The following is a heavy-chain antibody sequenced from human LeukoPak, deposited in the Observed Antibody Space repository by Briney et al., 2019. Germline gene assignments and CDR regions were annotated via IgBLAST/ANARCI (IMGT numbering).Heavy chain of an antibody. V-gene: IGHV3-9*03. CDR2: ISWNSGSI. J-gene: IGHJ3*02. CDR1: GFTFDDYA. CDR3: AKDIGPYYYDSSGYSSGAFDI. Sequence: GGTLRLSCAASGFTFDDYAMHWVRQAPGKGLEWVSGISWNSGSIGYADSVKGRFTTSRDNAKNSLYLQMNSLRAEDMALYYCAKDIGPYYYDSSGYSSGAFDIWGQGTMVTVSS. D-gene: IGHD3-22*01.